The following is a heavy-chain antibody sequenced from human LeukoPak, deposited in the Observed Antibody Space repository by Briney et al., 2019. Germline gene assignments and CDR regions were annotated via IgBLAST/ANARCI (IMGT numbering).Heavy chain of an antibody. CDR1: GFTFSDHY. CDR3: ARVDDTSGYSFGY. J-gene: IGHJ4*02. Sequence: GGSLRLSCAASGFTFSDHYMDWVRQAPGKGLEWVRRIRKKANSYTTEYAASVKGRFTISRDDSKNSLYLQMNSLKTEDTAVYYCARVDDTSGYSFGYWGQGTLVTASS. D-gene: IGHD3-22*01. V-gene: IGHV3-72*01. CDR2: IRKKANSYTT.